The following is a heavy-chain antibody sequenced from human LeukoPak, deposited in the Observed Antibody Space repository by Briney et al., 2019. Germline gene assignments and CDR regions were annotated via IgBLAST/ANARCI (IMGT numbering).Heavy chain of an antibody. D-gene: IGHD3-10*01. J-gene: IGHJ4*02. CDR3: ARDLFGYYGSGSHY. CDR1: GYTFTGYY. Sequence: ASVKVSCKASGYTFTGYYMHWMRQAPGQGLEWMGWINPNSGGTNYAQKFQGRVTMTRDTSISTAYMELSRLRSDDTAVYSCARDLFGYYGSGSHYWGQGTLVTVSS. CDR2: INPNSGGT. V-gene: IGHV1-2*02.